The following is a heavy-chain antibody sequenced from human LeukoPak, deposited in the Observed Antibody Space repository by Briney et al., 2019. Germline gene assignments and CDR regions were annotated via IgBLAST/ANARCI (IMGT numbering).Heavy chain of an antibody. D-gene: IGHD1-26*01. V-gene: IGHV4-34*01. J-gene: IGHJ4*02. CDR2: INHSGST. CDR3: ATAAKGGMVGATYYFEY. Sequence: PSETLSLTCAVYGGSFSGYYWSWIRQPPGKGLEWIGEINHSGSTNYNPSLKSRVTISVDTSKNQFSLKLSSVTAADTAVYYCATAAKGGMVGATYYFEYWGQGALVTVSS. CDR1: GGSFSGYY.